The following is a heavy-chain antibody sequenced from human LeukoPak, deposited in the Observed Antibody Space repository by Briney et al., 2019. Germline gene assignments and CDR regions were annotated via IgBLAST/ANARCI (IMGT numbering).Heavy chain of an antibody. CDR2: IYPGDSDT. CDR3: ARQSVGSSSSLDV. Sequence: GESLKISCKCSGYIFANNWIAWVRQMPGRGLEWMGIIYPGDSDTRYSPSFQGQVTMSADKSITTAYLQWSNLKASDTARYYCARQSVGSSSSLDVWGQGTTVTVPS. D-gene: IGHD3-10*01. J-gene: IGHJ6*02. CDR1: GYIFANNW. V-gene: IGHV5-51*01.